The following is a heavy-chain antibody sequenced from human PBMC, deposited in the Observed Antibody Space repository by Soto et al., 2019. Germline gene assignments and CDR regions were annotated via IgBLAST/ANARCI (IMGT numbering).Heavy chain of an antibody. D-gene: IGHD6-19*01. Sequence: SQTLSLTCAISGDYVSTNSAAWNWIRQSPSRGLEWLGRTYFTSKWYYDYAVSVRNRITINPDTSRNQLSLQLNSVTPEDTAVYYCAREQWLVRNYYYGVDVWGQGTAVTVSS. V-gene: IGHV6-1*01. CDR3: AREQWLVRNYYYGVDV. CDR2: TYFTSKWYY. J-gene: IGHJ6*02. CDR1: GDYVSTNSAA.